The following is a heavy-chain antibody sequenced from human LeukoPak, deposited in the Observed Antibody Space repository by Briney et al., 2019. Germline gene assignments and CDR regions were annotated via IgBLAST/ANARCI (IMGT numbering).Heavy chain of an antibody. CDR1: GFTFSSYA. D-gene: IGHD5-18*01. CDR2: ISGSNNNT. CDR3: ARRATTERGHSYGLDY. V-gene: IGHV3-23*01. Sequence: SGGSLRLSCTASGFTFSSYAMTWVRQAPGKGLEWVSAISGSNNNTYYAASVKGRFTISRDNAKNSLYLQMNSLRAEDTAMYYCARRATTERGHSYGLDYWGQGTLVTVSS. J-gene: IGHJ4*02.